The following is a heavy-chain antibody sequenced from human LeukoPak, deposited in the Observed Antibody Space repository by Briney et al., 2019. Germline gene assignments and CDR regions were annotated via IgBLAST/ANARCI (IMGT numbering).Heavy chain of an antibody. D-gene: IGHD6-19*01. CDR3: ARHEGLARPFDY. CDR1: GSSISNYY. J-gene: IGHJ4*02. V-gene: IGHV4-59*08. Sequence: PSETLSLTRSVSGSSISNYYWSWIRQSPGKGLEWIGYIYSTGSTGYNPSLKSRVTISVETSKNQFSLRLSSVTAADTAVYFCARHEGLARPFDYWGQGTLVPVSS. CDR2: IYSTGST.